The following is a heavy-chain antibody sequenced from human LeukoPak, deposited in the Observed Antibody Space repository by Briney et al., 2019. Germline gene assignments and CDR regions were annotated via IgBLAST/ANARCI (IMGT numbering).Heavy chain of an antibody. CDR2: IRSDGGYT. D-gene: IGHD1-26*01. Sequence: GGSLRLSCAASGFTFSNYWMHWLRQAPGKGLVWVSRIRSDGGYTSYADSVKGRLTISRDNAKNTLYLQMNNLRAEDTAVYYCARGEGSYSDYWGQGTLVTVSS. V-gene: IGHV3-74*01. CDR3: ARGEGSYSDY. CDR1: GFTFSNYW. J-gene: IGHJ4*02.